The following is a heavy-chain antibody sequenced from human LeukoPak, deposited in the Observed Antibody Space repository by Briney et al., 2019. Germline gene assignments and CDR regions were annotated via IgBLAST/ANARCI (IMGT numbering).Heavy chain of an antibody. CDR1: GLTFSSYA. V-gene: IGHV3-23*01. CDR3: ARAPSYYDSSGYHYYYYYMDV. Sequence: GGSLRLSCAASGLTFSSYAMSWVRQAPGKGLEWVSAISGSGGSTYYADSVKGRFTISRDNSKNTLYLQMNSLRAEDTAVYYCARAPSYYDSSGYHYYYYYMDVWGKGTTVTVSS. CDR2: ISGSGGST. J-gene: IGHJ6*03. D-gene: IGHD3-22*01.